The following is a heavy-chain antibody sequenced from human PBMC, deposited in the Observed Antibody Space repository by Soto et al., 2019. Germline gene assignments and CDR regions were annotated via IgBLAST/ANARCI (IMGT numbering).Heavy chain of an antibody. V-gene: IGHV4-59*12. CDR3: ARGHYYGSGSYQDY. CDR2: IYYSGST. CDR1: GCSISSDY. D-gene: IGHD3-10*01. J-gene: IGHJ4*02. Sequence: SETLSLTCTVSGCSISSDYWIWIRQPPGKGLEWIGYIYYSGSTNYNPSLKSRVTISVDTSKNQFSLKLSSVTAADTAVYYCARGHYYGSGSYQDYWGQGTLVTVSS.